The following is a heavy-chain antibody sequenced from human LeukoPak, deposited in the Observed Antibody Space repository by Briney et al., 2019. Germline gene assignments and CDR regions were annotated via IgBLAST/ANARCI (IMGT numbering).Heavy chain of an antibody. CDR1: GGSFSGYY. J-gene: IGHJ3*02. D-gene: IGHD1-26*01. V-gene: IGHV4-34*01. Sequence: SETLSLTCSFYGGSFSGYYWSWIRQPPGKGLEWIGEINHSGSTNYNPSLKSRVTISGDTSKHHFSLELRSVTAADTAVYYCAISGNYFSRDAFDNWGQGTMVTVSS. CDR2: INHSGST. CDR3: AISGNYFSRDAFDN.